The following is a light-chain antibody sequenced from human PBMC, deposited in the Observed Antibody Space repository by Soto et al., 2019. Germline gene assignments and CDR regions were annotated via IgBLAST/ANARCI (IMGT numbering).Light chain of an antibody. CDR1: SSDVGASNY. Sequence: QSALTQPPSASGSPGQSVTISCTGTSSDVGASNYVSWYQQHPGEAPKLMIFEVNQRPSGVPDRFSGSKSGNTASLTVSGLQAEDEADYYCCSYGGTNNLRVFGGGTKVTVL. J-gene: IGLJ3*02. CDR3: CSYGGTNNLRV. CDR2: EVN. V-gene: IGLV2-8*01.